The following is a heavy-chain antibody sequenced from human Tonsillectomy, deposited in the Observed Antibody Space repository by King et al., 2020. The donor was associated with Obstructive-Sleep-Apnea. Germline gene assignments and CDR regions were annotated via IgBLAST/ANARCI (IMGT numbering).Heavy chain of an antibody. D-gene: IGHD1-26*01. CDR2: IDIDGVAT. CDR3: ARDPEEWELPFDY. V-gene: IGHV3-74*01. Sequence: VQLVESGGGLVQPGGSLRLSCAASGFTFSNYWMHWVRQAPGKGLLWVSRIDIDGVATAYADSVKCRFTIARDNAKNTLYLQMNSLRAEDTAVYYCARDPEEWELPFDYWGQGTLVTVSS. J-gene: IGHJ4*02. CDR1: GFTFSNYW.